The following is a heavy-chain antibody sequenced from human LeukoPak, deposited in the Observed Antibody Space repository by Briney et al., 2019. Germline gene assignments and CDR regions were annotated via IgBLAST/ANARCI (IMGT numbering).Heavy chain of an antibody. J-gene: IGHJ4*02. V-gene: IGHV1-46*01. D-gene: IGHD6-19*01. CDR2: INPSGGGT. CDR3: AREGSGCPDY. CDR1: GYTFTSYY. Sequence: GASVKVSCKASGYTFTSYYVHWVRQAPGQGLEWMGIINPSGGGTSYAQKFQGRVTMTRDTSTSTVYMELSSLRSEDTAVYYCAREGSGCPDYWGQGTLVTVSS.